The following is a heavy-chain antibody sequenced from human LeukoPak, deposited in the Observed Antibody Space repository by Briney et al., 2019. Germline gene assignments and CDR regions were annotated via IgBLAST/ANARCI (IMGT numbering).Heavy chain of an antibody. V-gene: IGHV1-69*04. CDR1: GGTFSSYA. Sequence: SVKVSCKASGGTFSSYAISWVRQAPGQGLEWMGRIIPILGIANYAQKFQGRVTITADKSTSTAYMELSSLRSEDTAVYYCARDENYYDSSGYYYYFDYWGQGTLVTVSS. CDR3: ARDENYYDSSGYYYYFDY. D-gene: IGHD3-22*01. J-gene: IGHJ4*02. CDR2: IIPILGIA.